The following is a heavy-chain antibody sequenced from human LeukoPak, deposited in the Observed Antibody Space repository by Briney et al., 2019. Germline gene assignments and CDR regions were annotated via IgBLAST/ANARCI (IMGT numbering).Heavy chain of an antibody. V-gene: IGHV1-69*05. D-gene: IGHD5-24*01. J-gene: IGHJ3*02. Sequence: SVTVSCKASGGTFSSYAISWVRQAPGQGLEWMGGIIPIFGTANYAQKFQGRVTITTDESTSTAYMELSSLRSEDTAVYYYARKDGYPLGGAFDIWGQGTMVTVSS. CDR3: ARKDGYPLGGAFDI. CDR2: IIPIFGTA. CDR1: GGTFSSYA.